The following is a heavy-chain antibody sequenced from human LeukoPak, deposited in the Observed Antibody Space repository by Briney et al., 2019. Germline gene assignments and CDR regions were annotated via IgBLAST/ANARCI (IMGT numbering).Heavy chain of an antibody. CDR3: AKELRIGYCSSTSCLDAFDI. Sequence: GGSLRPSCAASGFTFSSYAMSWVRQAPGKGLEWVSAISGNGGSTYYADSVKGRFTISRDNSKNTLYLQMNSLRAEDTAVYYCAKELRIGYCSSTSCLDAFDIWGQGTMVTVSS. D-gene: IGHD2-2*01. V-gene: IGHV3-23*01. J-gene: IGHJ3*02. CDR1: GFTFSSYA. CDR2: ISGNGGST.